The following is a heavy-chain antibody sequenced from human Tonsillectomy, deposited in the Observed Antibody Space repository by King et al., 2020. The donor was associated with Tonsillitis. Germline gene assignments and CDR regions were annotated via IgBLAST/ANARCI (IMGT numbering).Heavy chain of an antibody. D-gene: IGHD6-13*01. V-gene: IGHV3-7*01. J-gene: IGHJ4*02. CDR3: AREQQLVAYFDY. CDR1: GFTFSRHW. Sequence: VQLVESGGGLVQPGGSLRLSCAASGFTFSRHWMSWVRQAPGKGLEWVANIKQDGSEKYYVDPVKGRFTISRDNAKRSLYLQMNSLRAEDTAVYYCAREQQLVAYFDYWGQGTLVTVSS. CDR2: IKQDGSEK.